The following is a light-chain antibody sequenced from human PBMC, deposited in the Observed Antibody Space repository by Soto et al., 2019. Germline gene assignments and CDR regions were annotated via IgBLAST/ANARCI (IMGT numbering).Light chain of an antibody. J-gene: IGKJ1*01. CDR3: QQYNNWPQT. CDR2: GAY. V-gene: IGKV3-15*01. Sequence: EIVMRQSQVTLSVSPFAGATLSCRASQTINNNVAWYQLKDGQVPRLVIYGAYTRANDITDRFSGSGSGTEFNINISRLKSEDFEEYHCQQYNNWPQTVGQGTKVEIK. CDR1: QTINNN.